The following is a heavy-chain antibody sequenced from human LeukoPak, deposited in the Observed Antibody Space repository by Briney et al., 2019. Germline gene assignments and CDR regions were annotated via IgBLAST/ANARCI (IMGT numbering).Heavy chain of an antibody. J-gene: IGHJ4*02. V-gene: IGHV1-24*01. D-gene: IGHD3-22*01. CDR1: GYTHTELS. CDR2: FDPVDGET. Sequence: ASVKVSCKVSGYTHTELSMHWVRQAPGKGLEWMGGFDPVDGETIYAQKFQGRVTMTEDTSTDTAYMELNSLSSDDTAVYYCARAYYESSAYRHAVYFDYWGQGTLVTVSS. CDR3: ARAYYESSAYRHAVYFDY.